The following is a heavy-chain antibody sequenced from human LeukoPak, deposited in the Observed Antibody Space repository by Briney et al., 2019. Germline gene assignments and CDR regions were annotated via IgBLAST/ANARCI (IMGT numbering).Heavy chain of an antibody. CDR2: IIPILGIA. J-gene: IGHJ4*02. D-gene: IGHD3-3*01. CDR1: GGTFSSYT. CDR3: ARGYYDFWSGYFL. V-gene: IGHV1-69*02. Sequence: SVKVSCKASGGTFSSYTISWVRQAPGQGLEWMGRIIPILGIANYAQKFQGRVTITADKSTSTAYMELSSLRPEDTAVYYCARGYYDFWSGYFLWGQGTLVTVSS.